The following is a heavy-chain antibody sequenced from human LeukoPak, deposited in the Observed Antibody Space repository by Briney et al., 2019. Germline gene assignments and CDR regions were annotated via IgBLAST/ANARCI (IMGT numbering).Heavy chain of an antibody. Sequence: GASVKVSCKASGYTFTSYRMHWVRQAPGQGFEWMGVINPSGGTTAYAQKFQGRVTMTRDLSTSTVYMELSSLQSEDTAVYYCAREGCRSAPCSRETGYWGQGTLVTVSS. CDR1: GYTFTSYR. CDR2: INPSGGTT. D-gene: IGHD2-2*01. V-gene: IGHV1-46*01. J-gene: IGHJ4*02. CDR3: AREGCRSAPCSRETGY.